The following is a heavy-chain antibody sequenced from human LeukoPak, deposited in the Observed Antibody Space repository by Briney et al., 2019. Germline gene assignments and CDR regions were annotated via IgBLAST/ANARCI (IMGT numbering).Heavy chain of an antibody. CDR3: ARGVGTSWFDP. Sequence: GASVKISCKASQYTFTDYYIHWVRQAPGQGLEWMGWMNSKTGGTNSAQMFQDRVTMTRDTSINTAFMEVKRLTTDDTAVYYCARGVGTSWFDPWGQGTPVTVSS. V-gene: IGHV1-2*02. CDR1: QYTFTDYY. D-gene: IGHD1-26*01. J-gene: IGHJ5*02. CDR2: MNSKTGGT.